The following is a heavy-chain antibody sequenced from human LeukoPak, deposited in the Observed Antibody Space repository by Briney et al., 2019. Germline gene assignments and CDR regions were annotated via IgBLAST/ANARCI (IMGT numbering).Heavy chain of an antibody. CDR2: INPSGGST. CDR1: GYTFTSYY. Sequence: ASVKVSCKASGYTFTSYYMHWVRQAPGQGLEWMGIINPSGGSTSYAQKFQGRVTMTRDTSTSTVYMELSSLRSEDTAMYYCARGGYYYDSSGYYGAFDIWGQGTMVTVSS. CDR3: ARGGYYYDSSGYYGAFDI. D-gene: IGHD3-22*01. V-gene: IGHV1-46*01. J-gene: IGHJ3*02.